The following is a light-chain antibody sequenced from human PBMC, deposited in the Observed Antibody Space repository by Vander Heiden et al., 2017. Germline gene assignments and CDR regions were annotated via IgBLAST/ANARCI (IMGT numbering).Light chain of an antibody. CDR1: SSDVGSYNS. CDR3: CSFTGSSPDYV. Sequence: QSALTQPASVSGAPGQSITISCTGTSSDVGSYNSVSWYQQNPGKATKLMIYEGSKRPSGVSNRFSGSKSGNTASLTISGLQAEDEADYYCCSFTGSSPDYVFGTGTKVTVL. V-gene: IGLV2-23*01. CDR2: EGS. J-gene: IGLJ1*01.